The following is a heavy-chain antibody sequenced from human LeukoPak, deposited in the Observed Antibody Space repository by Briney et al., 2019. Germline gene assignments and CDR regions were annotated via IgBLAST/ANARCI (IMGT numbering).Heavy chain of an antibody. Sequence: GGSLRLSCAASGFTFSDYSMHWVRQAPGKGLDWVSSISSGSTYKYSADSLKGRFTISRDNAKNSLYLQMNSLRAEDTAVYYCAKDRYCSSTSCYGGYRFDPWGQGTLVTVSS. CDR3: AKDRYCSSTSCYGGYRFDP. V-gene: IGHV3-21*01. CDR1: GFTFSDYS. CDR2: ISSGSTYK. J-gene: IGHJ5*02. D-gene: IGHD2-2*01.